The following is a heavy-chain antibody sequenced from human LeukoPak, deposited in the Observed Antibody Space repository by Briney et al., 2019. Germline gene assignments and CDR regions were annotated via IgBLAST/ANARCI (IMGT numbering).Heavy chain of an antibody. CDR1: GFTFSTFP. CDR3: AKNRGAGSHYYYHMNV. J-gene: IGHJ6*03. D-gene: IGHD1-26*01. Sequence: PGGPLRPSCPPSGFTFSTFPMSWVRQPAGKGLEWVSLISGSGGGTYYADSVKGRFTISRDNSKNTLYLQLNSLRVEDTAVYYCAKNRGAGSHYYYHMNVWGKGTTVTVSS. V-gene: IGHV3-23*01. CDR2: ISGSGGGT.